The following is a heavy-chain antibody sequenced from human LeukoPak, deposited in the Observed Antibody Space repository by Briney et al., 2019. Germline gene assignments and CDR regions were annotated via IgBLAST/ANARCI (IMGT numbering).Heavy chain of an antibody. Sequence: PGGSLRLSCAASGFTFDDYAMHWVRQAPGKGLEWVSGISWNSGSIGYAESVKGRFTISRDNAKNSLYLQMNSLRAEDMALYYCAKGSLYEMIANYFDCWGQGTLVTVSS. V-gene: IGHV3-9*03. CDR2: ISWNSGSI. J-gene: IGHJ4*02. CDR3: AKGSLYEMIANYFDC. CDR1: GFTFDDYA. D-gene: IGHD3-22*01.